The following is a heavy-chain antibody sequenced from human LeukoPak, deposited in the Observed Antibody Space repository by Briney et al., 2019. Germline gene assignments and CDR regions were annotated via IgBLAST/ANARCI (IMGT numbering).Heavy chain of an antibody. CDR1: GFTFSSYW. V-gene: IGHV3-7*01. CDR3: ARGYYDILTGYYP. J-gene: IGHJ5*02. CDR2: IKQDGSEK. D-gene: IGHD3-9*01. Sequence: GGSLRLSCAASGFTFSSYWMSWVRQAPGKGLEWVANIKQDGSEKYYVDSVKGRFTISRDNAKSSLYLQMNSLRAEDTAVYYCARGYYDILTGYYPWGQGTLVTVSS.